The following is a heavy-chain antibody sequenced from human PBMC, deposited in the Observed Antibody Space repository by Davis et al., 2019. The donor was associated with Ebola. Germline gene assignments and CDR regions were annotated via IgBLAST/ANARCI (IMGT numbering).Heavy chain of an antibody. Sequence: GESLKISCAASGFTFSSYAMSWVRQAPGKGLEWVSAISGSGGSTYYADSVKGRFTISRDNSKNTLYLQMNSLRAEDTAVYYCAKERRSGHSCYDAWGQGTLVTVSS. CDR1: GFTFSSYA. D-gene: IGHD2-15*01. J-gene: IGHJ5*02. CDR2: ISGSGGST. V-gene: IGHV3-23*01. CDR3: AKERRSGHSCYDA.